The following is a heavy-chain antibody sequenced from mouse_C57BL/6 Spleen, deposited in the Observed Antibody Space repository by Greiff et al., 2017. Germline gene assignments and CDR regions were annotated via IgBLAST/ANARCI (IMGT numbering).Heavy chain of an antibody. CDR3: AREPPYYYGSSYYAMDY. D-gene: IGHD1-1*01. Sequence: EVQLQQSGPGLVKPSQSLSLTCSVTGYSITSGYYWNWIRQFPGNKLEWMGYISYDGSNNYNPSLKNRISITRDTSKNQFFLKLNSVTTEDTATXYCAREPPYYYGSSYYAMDYWGQGTSVTVSS. CDR1: GYSITSGYY. CDR2: ISYDGSN. V-gene: IGHV3-6*01. J-gene: IGHJ4*01.